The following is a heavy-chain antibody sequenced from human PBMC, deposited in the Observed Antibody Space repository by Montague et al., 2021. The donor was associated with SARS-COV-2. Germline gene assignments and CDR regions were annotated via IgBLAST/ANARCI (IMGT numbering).Heavy chain of an antibody. V-gene: IGHV4-39*01. CDR1: GGSISSSSYY. J-gene: IGHJ3*02. CDR3: ARFPTSYYYDSKAAPATPDAFDI. D-gene: IGHD3-22*01. CDR2: IYYSGST. Sequence: SETLSLTCTVSGGSISSSSYYWGWIRQPPGKGLGWIGSIYYSGSTYYNPSLKSRVTISVDTSKSQFSLKLSSVTAADTAVYYCARFPTSYYYDSKAAPATPDAFDIWGQGTMVTVSS.